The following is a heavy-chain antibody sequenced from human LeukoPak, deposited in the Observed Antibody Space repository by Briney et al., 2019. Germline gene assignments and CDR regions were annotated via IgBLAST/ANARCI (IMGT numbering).Heavy chain of an antibody. CDR2: ISAYNGST. D-gene: IGHD6-19*01. Sequence: ASVKVSCKASGYTFTSYGISWVRQAPGQGLEWMGWISAYNGSTNYAQKLQGRVTMTTDTSTSTAYMELRSLRSDDTAAYYCARDSSHSGWSNYWGQGTLVTVSS. J-gene: IGHJ4*02. V-gene: IGHV1-18*01. CDR1: GYTFTSYG. CDR3: ARDSSHSGWSNY.